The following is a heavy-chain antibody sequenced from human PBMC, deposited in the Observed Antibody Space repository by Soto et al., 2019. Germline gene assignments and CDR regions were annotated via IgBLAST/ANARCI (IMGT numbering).Heavy chain of an antibody. D-gene: IGHD2-15*01. Sequence: GESLKISCKGSGYSFTSYWISWVRQMPGKGLEWMGRIDPSDSYTNYSPSFQGHVTISADKSITTAYLQWSSLKASDTAMYYCARGPGGPDGPGDYWGQGTLVTVSS. V-gene: IGHV5-10-1*01. CDR3: ARGPGGPDGPGDY. CDR2: IDPSDSYT. J-gene: IGHJ4*02. CDR1: GYSFTSYW.